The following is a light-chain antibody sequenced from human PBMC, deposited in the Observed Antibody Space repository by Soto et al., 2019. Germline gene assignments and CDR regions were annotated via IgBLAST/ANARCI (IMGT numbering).Light chain of an antibody. V-gene: IGKV1-12*01. CDR3: QQADSFPIT. CDR2: GTS. Sequence: DIQMTQSPSSLSASVGDRVTITCRTSQGIRSALAWYQQKPGKAPKLLIYGTSSLLGGVPSRFSGSGSGTDFTLTISRLQPEDFATYYCQQADSFPITFGQGTRLEIK. J-gene: IGKJ5*01. CDR1: QGIRSA.